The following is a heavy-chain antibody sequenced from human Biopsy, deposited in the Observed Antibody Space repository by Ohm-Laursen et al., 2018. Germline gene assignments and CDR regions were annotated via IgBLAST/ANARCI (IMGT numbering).Heavy chain of an antibody. Sequence: QTLSLTCAISGDSVSSDIAAWTWIRQSPSRGLEWLVRTYHRSKWYTDYAPSVKGRATINPDTSKNQLSLQVNSVTPDDTAVYYCVRTYWLDYFDYWGQGTLVTVST. CDR3: VRTYWLDYFDY. V-gene: IGHV6-1*01. J-gene: IGHJ4*02. D-gene: IGHD2-15*01. CDR1: GDSVSSDIAA. CDR2: TYHRSKWYT.